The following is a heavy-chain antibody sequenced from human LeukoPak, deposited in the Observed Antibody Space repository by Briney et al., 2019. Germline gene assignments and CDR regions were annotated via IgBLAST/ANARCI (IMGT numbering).Heavy chain of an antibody. D-gene: IGHD6-13*01. J-gene: IGHJ3*02. CDR2: IWSDGSHK. CDR1: GFTFSSYG. CDR3: ASAAGAFDM. V-gene: IGHV3-33*01. Sequence: GGSLRLSCEASGFTFSSYGMHWIRQAPGKGLEWVVVIWSDGSHKYYADSMKGRFTISRDNSKNMLYLQMNSLRVEDTAVYYCASAAGAFDMWGQGTLVTVSS.